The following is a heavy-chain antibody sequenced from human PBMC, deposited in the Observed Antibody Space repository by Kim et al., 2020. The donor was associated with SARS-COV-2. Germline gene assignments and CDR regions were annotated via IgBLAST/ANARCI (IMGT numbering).Heavy chain of an antibody. D-gene: IGHD6-13*01. CDR3: AAHLAALRFFDY. CDR2: ISGDGDST. J-gene: IGHJ4*02. Sequence: GGSLRLSCAASRFTFSNYVMSWVRQAPGKGLEWVSVISGDGDSTNYADSVKGRFTISRDNSKNTLFLQMNSLRAEDTAVYYCAAHLAALRFFDYWGQGTLVTVSS. CDR1: RFTFSNYV. V-gene: IGHV3-23*01.